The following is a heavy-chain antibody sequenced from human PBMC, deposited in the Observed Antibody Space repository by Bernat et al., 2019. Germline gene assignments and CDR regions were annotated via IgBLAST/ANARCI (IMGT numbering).Heavy chain of an antibody. CDR2: INPGNGNT. J-gene: IGHJ4*02. Sequence: QVQLVQSGAEVKKPGASVKVSCEASGYTFTNYAIHWVRQAPGQSLEWVGWINPGNGNTKYSQNFQGRVTFTRDTSATTAYMEMSSLTSEDTAVFYCARGGYWTGGTCSYFDYWGQGTLVTVSS. CDR3: ARGGYWTGGTCSYFDY. V-gene: IGHV1-3*01. CDR1: GYTFTNYA. D-gene: IGHD2-15*01.